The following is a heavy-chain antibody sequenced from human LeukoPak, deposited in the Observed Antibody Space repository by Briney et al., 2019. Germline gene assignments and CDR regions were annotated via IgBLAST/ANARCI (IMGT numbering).Heavy chain of an antibody. J-gene: IGHJ5*02. CDR3: ANHLYDILTGNNWFDP. Sequence: PGGSLRLSCAASGFTFSSYSMNWVRQAPGKGLEWVSSISSSSSYIYYADSVKGRFTISRDNAKNSLYLQMNSLRAEDTAVYYCANHLYDILTGNNWFDPWGQGTLVTVSS. CDR2: ISSSSSYI. CDR1: GFTFSSYS. D-gene: IGHD3-9*01. V-gene: IGHV3-21*01.